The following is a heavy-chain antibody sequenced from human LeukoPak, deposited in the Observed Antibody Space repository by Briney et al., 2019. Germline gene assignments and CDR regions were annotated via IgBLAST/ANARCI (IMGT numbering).Heavy chain of an antibody. J-gene: IGHJ6*02. V-gene: IGHV4-59*01. CDR1: GGSISSYY. CDR2: IYYSGST. Sequence: SAPLSFPCTVSGGSISSYYWGWIRQPPGKGLEWIGYIYYSGSTNYNPSLKSRVTISVDTSKNQFSLKLSSVTAADTAVYYCARVPVVPATLYYYYGMDVWGQGTTVTVSS. CDR3: ARVPVVPATLYYYYGMDV. D-gene: IGHD2-2*01.